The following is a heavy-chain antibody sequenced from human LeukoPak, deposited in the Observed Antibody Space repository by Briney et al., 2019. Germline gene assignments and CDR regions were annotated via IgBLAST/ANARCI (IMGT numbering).Heavy chain of an antibody. V-gene: IGHV3-30-3*01. CDR2: ISYDGSNK. CDR3: ARGTIWFEKKHYFDY. CDR1: GFTFSSYA. Sequence: GGSLRLSCAASGFTFSSYAMHWVRQAPGKGLEWVAVISYDGSNKYYADPVKGRFTISRDNSKNTLYLQMNSLRAEDMAVYYCARGTIWFEKKHYFDYWGQGILVTVSS. J-gene: IGHJ4*02. D-gene: IGHD3-10*01.